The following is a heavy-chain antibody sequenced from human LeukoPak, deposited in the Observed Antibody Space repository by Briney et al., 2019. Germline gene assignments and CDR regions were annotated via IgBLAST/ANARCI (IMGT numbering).Heavy chain of an antibody. CDR1: GFIFNSNW. CDR2: INSDASST. Sequence: GSLRLSCAASGFIFNSNWMHWVRQAPGKGLVWVSRINSDASSTTYADSVKGRFTISRDNSKNTLYLQMNSLRAEDTAVYYCARNDYGTYYFDYWGQGTLVTVSS. CDR3: ARNDYGTYYFDY. J-gene: IGHJ4*02. V-gene: IGHV3-74*03. D-gene: IGHD4-17*01.